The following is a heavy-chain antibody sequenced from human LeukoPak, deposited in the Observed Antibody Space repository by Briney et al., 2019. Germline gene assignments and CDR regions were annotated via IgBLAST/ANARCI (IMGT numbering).Heavy chain of an antibody. CDR1: GFSITDWP. CDR2: IGVRT. D-gene: IGHD6-6*01. Sequence: GGSLRLSCAASGFSITDWPLSWVRQAPGEGLEWVSAIGVRTHYADSVKGRFTISRDGSKNTLYLQMNSLTVEDTAIYFCAAVQQNFLEGYWGQGTLVSVAS. CDR3: AAVQQNFLEGY. V-gene: IGHV3-23*01. J-gene: IGHJ4*02.